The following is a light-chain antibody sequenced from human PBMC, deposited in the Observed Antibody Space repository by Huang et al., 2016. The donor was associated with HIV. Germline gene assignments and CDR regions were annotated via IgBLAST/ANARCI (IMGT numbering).Light chain of an antibody. Sequence: EIVMTQSPATLSVSPGERATLSCRASQSVSSNLAWYQQKPGQAPRLLIYGTYTRATGIPARFSGSGSGTEFTLTISRLQSEDFAVYCCQQYNNWPRTFGQGTKVEIK. V-gene: IGKV3-15*01. CDR3: QQYNNWPRT. J-gene: IGKJ1*01. CDR2: GTY. CDR1: QSVSSN.